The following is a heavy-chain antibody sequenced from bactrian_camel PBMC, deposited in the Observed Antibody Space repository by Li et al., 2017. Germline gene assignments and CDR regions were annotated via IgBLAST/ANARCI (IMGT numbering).Heavy chain of an antibody. CDR2: ISHDEYK. D-gene: IGHD3*01. Sequence: VQLVESGGGSVQTGGSLRLSCTHSGITFDDTDMGWYRQVPGEECELVSSISHDEYKYYSDSVKGRFTISRDNAINTVYLQMNSLKNEDAAVYYCANYFRPGDPGHRL. CDR1: GITFDDTD. V-gene: IGHV3S60*01. J-gene: IGHJ4*01.